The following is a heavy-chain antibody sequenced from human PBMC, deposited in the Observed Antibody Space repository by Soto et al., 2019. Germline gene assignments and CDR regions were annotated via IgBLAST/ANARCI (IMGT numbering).Heavy chain of an antibody. J-gene: IGHJ4*02. CDR1: GDSISSNSAA. V-gene: IGHV6-1*01. CDR3: ARDLGQALDY. Sequence: PSQTLSLTCAISGDSISSNSAAWNWIRQSPSRGLEWLGRTYYRSKWYKDCPVSVKSRITINPDTSKNQFSLQLNSVTPDDTAVYYCARDLGQALDYWGQEALVTVS. CDR2: TYYRSKWYK.